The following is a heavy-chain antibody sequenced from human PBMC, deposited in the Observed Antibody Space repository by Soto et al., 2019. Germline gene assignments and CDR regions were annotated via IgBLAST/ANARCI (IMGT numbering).Heavy chain of an antibody. CDR2: IWFDGSNK. D-gene: IGHD2-2*01. Sequence: TGGSLRLSCVAAGFTFSNFGMHWVRQAPGKGLEWVAVIWFDGSNKYYAESVKGRFTISRDNSKNTLYLQMNSLRAEDTAVYYCARDALVPADNWFDPWGQGSLVTVSS. J-gene: IGHJ5*02. CDR1: GFTFSNFG. CDR3: ARDALVPADNWFDP. V-gene: IGHV3-33*01.